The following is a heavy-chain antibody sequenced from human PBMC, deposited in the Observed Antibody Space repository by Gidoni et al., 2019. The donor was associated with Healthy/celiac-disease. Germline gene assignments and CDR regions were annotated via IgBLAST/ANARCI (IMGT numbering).Heavy chain of an antibody. Sequence: QVQLVESGGGVVQPGRSLRLSCEASGFTVSSYGMHWVRQAQGKGLEWVAVILYDGSNKYYADSVKGRFTISRDNSKNTLYLQMNSLRAEDTAVYYCARDRETTVVTIGYFQHWGQGNLVTVSS. CDR2: ILYDGSNK. V-gene: IGHV3-33*01. D-gene: IGHD4-17*01. CDR1: GFTVSSYG. J-gene: IGHJ1*01. CDR3: ARDRETTVVTIGYFQH.